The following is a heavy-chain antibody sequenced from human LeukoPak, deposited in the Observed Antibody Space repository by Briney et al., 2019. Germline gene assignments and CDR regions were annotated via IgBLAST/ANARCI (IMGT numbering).Heavy chain of an antibody. Sequence: SETLSLTCTVSGGSISSYYWSWIRQPPGKGLEWIGYIYYSGSTYYNPSLKSRVTISVDTSKNQFSLKLSSVTAADTAVYYCARDSRVLYYMDVWGKGTTVTVSS. CDR2: IYYSGST. J-gene: IGHJ6*03. V-gene: IGHV4-59*12. D-gene: IGHD2-2*01. CDR1: GGSISSYY. CDR3: ARDSRVLYYMDV.